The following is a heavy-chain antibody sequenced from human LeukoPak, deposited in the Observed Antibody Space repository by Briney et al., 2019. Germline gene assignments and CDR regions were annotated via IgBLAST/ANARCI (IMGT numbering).Heavy chain of an antibody. CDR2: IRYDGSKS. Sequence: RGSLRLSCAASGFTFNSYGMHWVRQAPGKGLEWVAFIRYDGSKSYSADSVKGRFALSRDNSKNTLYLQMSSLRPEDTAVYFCAKDGGSGSYFAFDTWGQGTMVTVSS. D-gene: IGHD1-26*01. CDR1: GFTFNSYG. V-gene: IGHV3-30*02. CDR3: AKDGGSGSYFAFDT. J-gene: IGHJ3*02.